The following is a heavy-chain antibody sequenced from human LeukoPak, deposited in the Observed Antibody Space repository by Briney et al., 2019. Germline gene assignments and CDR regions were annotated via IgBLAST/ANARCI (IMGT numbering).Heavy chain of an antibody. CDR2: IYYSGTT. CDR1: GYSISSGYW. Sequence: SETLSLTCTVSGYSISSGYWWGWIRQPPGKGLEWIGSIYYSGTTYSNPSLKRRVTISVDTSKNQFSLKLTSMTAADTAVYYCARGGFRDSSGYDYWGQGTLVTVSS. CDR3: ARGGFRDSSGYDY. V-gene: IGHV4-38-2*02. D-gene: IGHD3-22*01. J-gene: IGHJ4*02.